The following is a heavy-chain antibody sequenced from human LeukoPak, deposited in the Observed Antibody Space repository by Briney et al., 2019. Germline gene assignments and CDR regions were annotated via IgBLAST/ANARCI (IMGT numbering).Heavy chain of an antibody. D-gene: IGHD2-8*01. J-gene: IGHJ4*02. V-gene: IGHV3-23*01. CDR2: TNSGGTST. Sequence: PGGSLRLSCATSGSPFSDFSMSWVRQAPGKGLEWISTTNSGGTSTYYAESVKDRFTISRDNSKNTLYLQMSSLRVEDTAVYYCAKQSYARSLGEGGPGTLVSVSS. CDR1: GSPFSDFS. CDR3: AKQSYARSLGE.